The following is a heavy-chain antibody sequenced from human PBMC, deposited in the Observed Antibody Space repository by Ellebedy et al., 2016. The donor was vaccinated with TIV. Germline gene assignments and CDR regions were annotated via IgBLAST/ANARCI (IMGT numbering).Heavy chain of an antibody. CDR1: GFTFSSYD. CDR2: ISSSDSP. Sequence: PGGSLRLSCAASGFTFSSYDLNWVRQAPGKGLEWVAVISSSDSPYYGDPAKGRFTITRDNSKNTMYLQMNRLKSEDTAVYYCVKAPFGWELPGGLWGQGTMVTVSS. D-gene: IGHD1-26*01. V-gene: IGHV3-23*05. CDR3: VKAPFGWELPGGL. J-gene: IGHJ3*01.